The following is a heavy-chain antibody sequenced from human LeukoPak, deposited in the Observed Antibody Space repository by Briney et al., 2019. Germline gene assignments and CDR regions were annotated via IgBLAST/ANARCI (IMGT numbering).Heavy chain of an antibody. J-gene: IGHJ6*02. CDR3: ARPLRGYSYGAYYYGMDV. D-gene: IGHD5-18*01. V-gene: IGHV3-53*01. CDR2: IYSGGST. CDR1: GFTVSSNY. Sequence: GGSLRLSCAASGFTVSSNYMSWVRPAPGKGLEWVSVIYSGGSTYYADSVKGRFTISRDNSKNTLYLQMNSLRAEDTAVYYCARPLRGYSYGAYYYGMDVWGQGTTVTVSS.